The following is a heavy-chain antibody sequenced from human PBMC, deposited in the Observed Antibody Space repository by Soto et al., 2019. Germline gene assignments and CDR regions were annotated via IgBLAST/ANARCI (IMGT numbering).Heavy chain of an antibody. V-gene: IGHV3-33*01. CDR1: GFTFSSYG. CDR2: IWYDGSNK. Sequence: QVQLVESGGCVVQPGRSLRLSCAASGFTFSSYGMHWVRQAPGKGLEWVAVIWYDGSNKYYADSVKGRFTISRDNSKNTLYLQMNILRDEDTAVYYCARDVKTVGSSGYLSAFDIWGQGTMVTVSS. J-gene: IGHJ3*02. CDR3: ARDVKTVGSSGYLSAFDI. D-gene: IGHD3-22*01.